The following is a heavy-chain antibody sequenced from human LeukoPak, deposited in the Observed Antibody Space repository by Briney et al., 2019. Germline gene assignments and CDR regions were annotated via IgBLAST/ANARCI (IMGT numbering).Heavy chain of an antibody. J-gene: IGHJ4*02. V-gene: IGHV1-18*01. D-gene: IGHD6-13*01. CDR2: ISAYNGNT. CDR1: GYTFTSYD. CDR3: ARVPIPPYSSSWYQPFDY. Sequence: ASVNVSCKASGYTFTSYDISWVRQAPGQGLEWMGWISAYNGNTNYAQKLQGRVTMTTDTSTSTAYMELRSLRSDDSAVCFCARVPIPPYSSSWYQPFDYWGQGTLVTVSS.